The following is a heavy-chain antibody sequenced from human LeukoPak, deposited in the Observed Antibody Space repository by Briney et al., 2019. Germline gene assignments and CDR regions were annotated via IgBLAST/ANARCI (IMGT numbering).Heavy chain of an antibody. Sequence: PSETLSLTCNVSGDSISSYYWNWIRQPPGKGLEWIGYIYYTGSTNYNPSLKSRVTISVDTSKNQFSLKLSSVTAADTAVYYCARGSYYDSSGYYPLYYYYMDVWGKGTTVTVSS. D-gene: IGHD3-22*01. CDR2: IYYTGST. J-gene: IGHJ6*03. CDR3: ARGSYYDSSGYYPLYYYYMDV. V-gene: IGHV4-59*01. CDR1: GDSISSYY.